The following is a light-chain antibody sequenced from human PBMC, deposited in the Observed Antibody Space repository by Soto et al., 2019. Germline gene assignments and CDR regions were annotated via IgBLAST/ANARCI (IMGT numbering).Light chain of an antibody. J-gene: IGLJ2*01. CDR3: CSYAGSYTFGV. V-gene: IGLV2-11*01. CDR2: DVS. Sequence: QSALTQPRSVSGSPGQSVTISCTGTSSDVGGYNYVSWNQQHPGKAPKLMIYDVSKRPSGVPDRFSSSKSGNTASLTISGLQAEDEADYYCCSYAGSYTFGVFGGGTKLTVL. CDR1: SSDVGGYNY.